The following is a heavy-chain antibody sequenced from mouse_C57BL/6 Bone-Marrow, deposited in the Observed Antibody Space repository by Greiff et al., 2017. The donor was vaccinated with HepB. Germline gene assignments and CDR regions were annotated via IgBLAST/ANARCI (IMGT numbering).Heavy chain of an antibody. CDR3: GRGGLVDY. Sequence: QVQLKESGAELARPGASVKLSCKASGYTFTSYGISWVKQRTGQGLEWIGEIYPRSGNTYYNEKFKGKATLTADKSSSTVYMELRSLTSEDSAVYFCGRGGLVDYWGQGTTLTVSS. D-gene: IGHD3-3*01. CDR2: IYPRSGNT. CDR1: GYTFTSYG. V-gene: IGHV1-81*01. J-gene: IGHJ2*01.